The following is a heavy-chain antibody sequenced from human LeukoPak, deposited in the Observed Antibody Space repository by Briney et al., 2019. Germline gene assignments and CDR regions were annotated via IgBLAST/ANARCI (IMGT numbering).Heavy chain of an antibody. J-gene: IGHJ4*02. CDR1: GYTLTQLS. CDR3: ATGEWLRLRVRDPARPRSSGYYFDY. V-gene: IGHV1-24*01. Sequence: GASVNVSCKVSGYTLTQLSMHWVRQAPGKGLEWMGGFDPEDGETIYAQKFQGRVTMTEDTSTDTAYMKLRSLRSEDTAVYYCATGEWLRLRVRDPARPRSSGYYFDYWGQGTLVTVSS. D-gene: IGHD5-12*01. CDR2: FDPEDGET.